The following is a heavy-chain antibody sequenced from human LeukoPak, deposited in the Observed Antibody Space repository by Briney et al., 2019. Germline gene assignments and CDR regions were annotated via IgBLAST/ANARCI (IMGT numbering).Heavy chain of an antibody. Sequence: GESLEISYKGSGYTFTNYWIGWGRQMPGKGLGWMGIIWPSDSDTRYSPSFQGQVTISADKSISTAYLQWSSLKASDTAIYFCARRISGYYIDYWGQGTLVSVSS. D-gene: IGHD1-26*01. CDR3: ARRISGYYIDY. V-gene: IGHV5-51*01. CDR1: GYTFTNYW. CDR2: IWPSDSDT. J-gene: IGHJ4*02.